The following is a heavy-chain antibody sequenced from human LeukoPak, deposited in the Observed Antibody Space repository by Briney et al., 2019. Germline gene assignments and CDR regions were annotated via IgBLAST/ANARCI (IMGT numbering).Heavy chain of an antibody. V-gene: IGHV3-48*03. D-gene: IGHD5-18*01. J-gene: IGHJ4*02. CDR2: ISTSGAST. Sequence: PGGSLRLSCAASGFTFSSFEMVWVRQAPGKGLEWISYISTSGASTYYADSVKGRFTVSRYNVKNSMSLRMDTLRVEDTAVYYCARERGYNYGYSGYYDHWGQGVLVTVSS. CDR3: ARERGYNYGYSGYYDH. CDR1: GFTFSSFE.